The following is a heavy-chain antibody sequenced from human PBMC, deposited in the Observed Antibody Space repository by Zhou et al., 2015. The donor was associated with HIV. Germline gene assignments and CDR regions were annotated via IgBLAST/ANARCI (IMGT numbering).Heavy chain of an antibody. CDR3: ARAKYCSSTSCEDYYYYYYMDV. V-gene: IGHV1-8*01. J-gene: IGHJ6*03. Sequence: QVQLVQSGAEVKKPGASVKVSCKASGYTFTSYDINWVRQATGQGLEWMGWMNPNSGNTGYAQKFQGRVTMTRNTSISTAYMELSSLRSEDTAVYYCARAKYCSSTSCEDYYYYYYMDVWGKGTTVTVSS. CDR1: GYTFTSYD. D-gene: IGHD2-2*01. CDR2: MNPNSGNT.